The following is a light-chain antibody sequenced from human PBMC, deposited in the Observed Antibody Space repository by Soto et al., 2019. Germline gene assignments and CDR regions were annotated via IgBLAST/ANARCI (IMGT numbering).Light chain of an antibody. Sequence: RIQWGSSLAVCVGGEVTITCRASQTISRWLAWYQQKPGRAPKLLIYDASTLESGVPSRFSASGSETECTRTISRLPPEDFATHFSPSGAFAQGTRLE. V-gene: IGKV1-5*01. CDR2: DAS. CDR3: PSGA. J-gene: IGKJ5*01. CDR1: QTISRW.